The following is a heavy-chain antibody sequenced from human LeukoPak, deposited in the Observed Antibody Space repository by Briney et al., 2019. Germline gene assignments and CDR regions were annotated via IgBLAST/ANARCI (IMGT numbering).Heavy chain of an antibody. CDR2: INPNSGGT. Sequence: ASVKVSCKASGYTFTGYYMHWVRQAPGQGLEWMGWINPNSGGTNYAQKFQARVTMTRDTPISTAYMELSRLRSDDTAVYNCASNRGPLSVGAKRDDAFDIWREATMVTVPS. D-gene: IGHD1-26*01. CDR1: GYTFTGYY. J-gene: IGHJ3*02. V-gene: IGHV1-2*02. CDR3: ASNRGPLSVGAKRDDAFDI.